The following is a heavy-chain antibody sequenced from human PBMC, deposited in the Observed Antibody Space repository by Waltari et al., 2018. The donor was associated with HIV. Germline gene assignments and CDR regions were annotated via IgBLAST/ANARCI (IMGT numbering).Heavy chain of an antibody. CDR3: ARGRPSGGFDL. CDR2: SDPATGNS. V-gene: IGHV1-3*02. Sequence: QLVQSVTELKKPGDAVRISCRASGYSFASYAIPWIRQAPGQRLQYVGCSDPATGNSKFSQHVKTRVSFSRDTSATTAFTEMTDRKYEDVAIFYCARGRPSGGFDLWGQGTLVSVSS. J-gene: IGHJ4*02. CDR1: GYSFASYA. D-gene: IGHD3-10*01.